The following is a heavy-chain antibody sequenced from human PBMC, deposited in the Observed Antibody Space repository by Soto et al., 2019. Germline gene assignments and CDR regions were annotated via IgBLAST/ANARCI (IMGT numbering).Heavy chain of an antibody. J-gene: IGHJ4*02. CDR2: IDTGSGTT. CDR1: GFSISRYA. CDR3: AKGSEASDY. Sequence: VQLLESGGGLVQPGGSLRLSCAASGFSISRYAMTWVRQAPGKALEWVSFIDTGSGTTYYADSVKGRFTISRDRSNNTLYLQINSLRVEDTAVYYCAKGSEASDYWGQGTLVTVSS. V-gene: IGHV3-23*01.